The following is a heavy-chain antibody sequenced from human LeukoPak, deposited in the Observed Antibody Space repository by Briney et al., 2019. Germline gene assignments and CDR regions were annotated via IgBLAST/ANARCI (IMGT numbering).Heavy chain of an antibody. V-gene: IGHV4-4*07. CDR1: GGSISSYY. D-gene: IGHD2-2*01. Sequence: SETLSLTCTVSGGSISSYYWSWIRQPAGKGLEWIGRIYTSGSTNYNPSLKSRVTMSVDTSKNQFSLNLNSVTAADTAVYFCARGPYYCSGTSCLNWFEPWGQGTLVTVSS. CDR3: ARGPYYCSGTSCLNWFEP. CDR2: IYTSGST. J-gene: IGHJ5*02.